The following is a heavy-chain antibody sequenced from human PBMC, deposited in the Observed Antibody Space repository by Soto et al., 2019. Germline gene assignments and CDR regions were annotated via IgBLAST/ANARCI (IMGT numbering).Heavy chain of an antibody. Sequence: ASVKVPCKASGGTFSSYAISWVRQAPGQGLEWMGGIIPIFGTANYAQKFQGRVTITADESTSTAYMELSSLRSEDTAVYYCARVPGLRYFDWLYYYYGMDVWGQGTTVTVSS. D-gene: IGHD3-9*01. CDR2: IIPIFGTA. CDR3: ARVPGLRYFDWLYYYYGMDV. V-gene: IGHV1-69*13. J-gene: IGHJ6*02. CDR1: GGTFSSYA.